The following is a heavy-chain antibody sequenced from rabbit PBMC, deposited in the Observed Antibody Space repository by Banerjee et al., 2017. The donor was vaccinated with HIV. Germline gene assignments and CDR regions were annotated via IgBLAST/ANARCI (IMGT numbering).Heavy chain of an antibody. D-gene: IGHD4-1*01. Sequence: QEQVVESGGGLVKPEGSLTLTCTASGFSFSYKYVMCWVRQAPGKGLEWIGCIYGGSSGRTYYASWAKGRFTISKTSSTTVTLQMTSLTAADTATYFCARDLAGVIGWNFNLWGPGTLVTVS. V-gene: IGHV1S45*01. CDR1: GFSFSYKYV. CDR2: IYGGSSGRT. CDR3: ARDLAGVIGWNFNL. J-gene: IGHJ4*01.